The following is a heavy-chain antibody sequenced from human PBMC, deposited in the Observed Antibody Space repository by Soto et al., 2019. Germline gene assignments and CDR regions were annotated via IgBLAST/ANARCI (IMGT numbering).Heavy chain of an antibody. Sequence: LSETLSLTCAVYGGSISSNKWWSWVRQPPGKGLEWIGEIYHSGSTNYNPSLESRVTISLDKSKNQFSLKLTSVTAADSAVYYCARDDHIVVVPTSLGAMDVWGQGTTVTVSS. J-gene: IGHJ6*02. CDR2: IYHSGST. D-gene: IGHD2-2*01. V-gene: IGHV4-4*02. CDR3: ARDDHIVVVPTSLGAMDV. CDR1: GGSISSNKW.